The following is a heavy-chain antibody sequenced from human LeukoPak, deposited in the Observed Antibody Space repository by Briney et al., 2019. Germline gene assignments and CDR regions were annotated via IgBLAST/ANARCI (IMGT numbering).Heavy chain of an antibody. D-gene: IGHD2-15*01. Sequence: GGSLRLSCAASGFTFSTYGMSWVRQTPGKGLEWVSAIKGGGSSTYYADSVKGRFTISRDNSKKTLYLQINSLRSEDTSLYYCWRFLSYCSGGNYSSGGLGYMDVWGKGTTVTNSS. CDR2: IKGGGSST. CDR1: GFTFSTYG. J-gene: IGHJ6*03. V-gene: IGHV3-23*01. CDR3: WRFLSYCSGGNYSSGGLGYMDV.